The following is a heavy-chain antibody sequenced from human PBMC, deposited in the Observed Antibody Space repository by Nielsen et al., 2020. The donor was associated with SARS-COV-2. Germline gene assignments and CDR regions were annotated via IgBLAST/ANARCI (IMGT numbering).Heavy chain of an antibody. D-gene: IGHD4-17*01. Sequence: GESLKISCNGSGYTFTNYWIAWVRQMPGKGLEWMGIIYGGNSQTIYSPSFQGHVTISADKSIATAYLQWSSLEASDTAIYFCARPMTTSNDPFDYWGPGTLVTVSS. CDR2: IYGGNSQT. V-gene: IGHV5-51*01. CDR1: GYTFTNYW. CDR3: ARPMTTSNDPFDY. J-gene: IGHJ4*02.